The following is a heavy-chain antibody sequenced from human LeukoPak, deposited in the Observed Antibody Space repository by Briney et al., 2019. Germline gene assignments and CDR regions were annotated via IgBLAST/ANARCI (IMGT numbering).Heavy chain of an antibody. Sequence: GGSLRLSCAASGFTFSSYAMHWVRQAPGKGLEYVSAISSNGGSTYYANSVKGRFTISRDNSKNTLYLQMGSLRAEDMAVYYCARGWRPTYYYDSSGYYLATDAFDIWGQGTMDTVSS. CDR2: ISSNGGST. CDR1: GFTFSSYA. V-gene: IGHV3-64*01. J-gene: IGHJ3*02. D-gene: IGHD3-22*01. CDR3: ARGWRPTYYYDSSGYYLATDAFDI.